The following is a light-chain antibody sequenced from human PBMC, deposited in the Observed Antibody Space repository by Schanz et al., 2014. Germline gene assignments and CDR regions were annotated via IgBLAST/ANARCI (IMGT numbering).Light chain of an antibody. CDR3: CSFAGSHVV. CDR1: SSDVGSYNL. V-gene: IGLV2-23*01. J-gene: IGLJ2*01. CDR2: EGT. Sequence: QSALTQPASVSGSPGQSITISCTGTSSDVGSYNLVSWYQQHPDKAPKLIIYEGTKRPSGVSNRFSGSESDNTASLTISGLQTEDEAYYYCCSFAGSHVVFGGGTKLTVL.